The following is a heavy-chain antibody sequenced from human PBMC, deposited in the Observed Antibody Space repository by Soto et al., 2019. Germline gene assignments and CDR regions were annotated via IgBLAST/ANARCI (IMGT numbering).Heavy chain of an antibody. CDR3: XXXXXXXXV. CDR2: IRAYNGNT. Sequence: QVQLVQSGAEVKKPGASVKVSCKASGYTFTSYGISWVRQAPGQGLEWMGWIRAYNGNTNYAQKLQGRVTMTTDTXXXXXXXXXXXXXXXXXXXXXXXXXXXXXXVXGQGTTVTVSS. J-gene: IGHJ6*02. V-gene: IGHV1-18*01. CDR1: GYTFTSYG.